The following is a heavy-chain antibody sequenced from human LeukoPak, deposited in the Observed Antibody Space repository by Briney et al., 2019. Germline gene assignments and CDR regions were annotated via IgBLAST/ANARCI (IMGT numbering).Heavy chain of an antibody. V-gene: IGHV4-39*01. CDR1: GGAISGRRDY. CDR2: IYYSGST. CDR3: ARNVSRGEPGGAFGI. D-gene: IGHD3-16*01. Sequence: PSETLSLTCTVSGGAISGRRDYWGWIRQPPGKGLEWIASIYYSGSTHYNPSLKSRVTISVDTSRNQFSLELRTATAADSAIYYCARNVSRGEPGGAFGIWGQGTMVTVSS. J-gene: IGHJ3*02.